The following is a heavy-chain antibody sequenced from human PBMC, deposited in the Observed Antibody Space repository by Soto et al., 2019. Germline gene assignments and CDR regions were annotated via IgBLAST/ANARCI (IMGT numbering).Heavy chain of an antibody. J-gene: IGHJ6*02. D-gene: IGHD3-10*01. CDR3: ARAGGGLYYGSGSYYNPWGYYYGMDV. CDR1: GYTFTSYG. CDR2: ISAYNGNT. Sequence: ASVKVSWKASGYTFTSYGISWVRQAPGQGLEWMGWISAYNGNTNYAQKLQGRVTMTTDTSTSTAYMELRSLRSDDTAVYYCARAGGGLYYGSGSYYNPWGYYYGMDVWGQGTTVTVSS. V-gene: IGHV1-18*01.